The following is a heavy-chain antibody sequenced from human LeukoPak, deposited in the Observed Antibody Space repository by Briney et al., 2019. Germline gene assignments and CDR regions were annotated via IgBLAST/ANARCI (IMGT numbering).Heavy chain of an antibody. V-gene: IGHV3-9*01. CDR1: GFTFDDYA. J-gene: IGHJ4*02. D-gene: IGHD6-19*01. CDR3: AKDSMRLVLGYYFDY. CDR2: ISWNSGSI. Sequence: PGGSLRLSCAASGFTFDDYAMHWVRQAPGKGLEWVSGISWNSGSIGYADSVKGRFTVSRDNAKNSLYLQMNSLRAEDTALYYCAKDSMRLVLGYYFDYWGQGTLVTVSS.